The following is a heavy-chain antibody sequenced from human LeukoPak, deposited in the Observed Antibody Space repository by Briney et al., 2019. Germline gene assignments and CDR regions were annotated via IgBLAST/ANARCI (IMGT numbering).Heavy chain of an antibody. V-gene: IGHV4-38-2*01. CDR2: IYHSGST. J-gene: IGHJ4*02. D-gene: IGHD3-16*01. CDR3: ASLGFLDY. CDR1: GYSISSGYY. Sequence: PSETLSLTCAVSGYSISSGYYWGWIRQPPGKGLEWIGSIYHSGSTYYNPSLKSRVTISVDTSKNQFSLKLSSVTAADTAVYYCASLGFLDYWGQGTLVTVSS.